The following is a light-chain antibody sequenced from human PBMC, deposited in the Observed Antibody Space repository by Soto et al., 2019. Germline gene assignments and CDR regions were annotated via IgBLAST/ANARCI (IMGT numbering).Light chain of an antibody. J-gene: IGKJ4*01. CDR2: AAA. CDR1: QDIYNF. CDR3: QQYKTFPLT. Sequence: DIPMTQSPSSLSASVGDRVSITCRASQDIYNFLAWFQQKPGKAPKSLIYAAADLLTGVPSKFSGRGSGTDFTLTISDLQPEDSATYFGQQYKTFPLTFGGGTKLEIK. V-gene: IGKV1-16*02.